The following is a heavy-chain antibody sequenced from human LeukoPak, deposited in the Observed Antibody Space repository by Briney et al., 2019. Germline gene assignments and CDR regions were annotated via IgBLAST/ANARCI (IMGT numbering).Heavy chain of an antibody. Sequence: SETLSLTCTVSGGSISSSSYYWGWIRQPPGKGLEWIGSIYYSGSTYYNPSLKSRVTISVDTSKNQFSLKLRSVTPADTAVYYWAREYIGSSWFDYYYYMDVWGKGPRSPSP. V-gene: IGHV4-39*07. J-gene: IGHJ6*03. D-gene: IGHD6-13*01. CDR3: AREYIGSSWFDYYYYMDV. CDR1: GGSISSSSYY. CDR2: IYYSGST.